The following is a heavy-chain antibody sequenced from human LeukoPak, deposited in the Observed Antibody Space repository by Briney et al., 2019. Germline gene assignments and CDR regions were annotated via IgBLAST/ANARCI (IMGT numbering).Heavy chain of an antibody. J-gene: IGHJ4*02. Sequence: GGSLRLSCAASGFTFSSYSMNWVRQAPGKGLEWVSSISNSSSYIYYADQVKSRFTISRDNATNSLYLQINSLRAEDTAVYYCASLNPHFEMDYWGQGTLVTVSS. D-gene: IGHD5-24*01. V-gene: IGHV3-21*01. CDR1: GFTFSSYS. CDR2: ISNSSSYI. CDR3: ASLNPHFEMDY.